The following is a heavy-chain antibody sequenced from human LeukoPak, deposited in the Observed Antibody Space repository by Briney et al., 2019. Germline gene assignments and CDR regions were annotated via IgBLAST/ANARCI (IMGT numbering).Heavy chain of an antibody. Sequence: ASVKVSCKASGYTFTNYDINWVRQATGQGLEWMGWMNPNSGNTGYAQKFQGRVTMTRNTSVSTAYMEVSSLRSEDTAGYYCGRDQEYSSGWQGFEFWGQGTLVTVSS. D-gene: IGHD6-19*01. CDR1: GYTFTNYD. CDR3: GRDQEYSSGWQGFEF. CDR2: MNPNSGNT. J-gene: IGHJ4*02. V-gene: IGHV1-8*01.